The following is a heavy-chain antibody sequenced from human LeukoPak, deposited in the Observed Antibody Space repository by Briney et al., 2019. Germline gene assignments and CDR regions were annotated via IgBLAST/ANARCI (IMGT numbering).Heavy chain of an antibody. V-gene: IGHV4-59*08. D-gene: IGHD1-26*01. J-gene: IGHJ6*02. Sequence: PSETLSLTCTVPGGSISSYYWSWIRQPPGKGLEWIGYIYYSGSTNYNPSLKSRVTISVDTSKNQFSLKLSSVTAAGTAVYYCASTTGIVGANYYYGMDVWGQGTTVTVSS. CDR3: ASTTGIVGANYYYGMDV. CDR2: IYYSGST. CDR1: GGSISSYY.